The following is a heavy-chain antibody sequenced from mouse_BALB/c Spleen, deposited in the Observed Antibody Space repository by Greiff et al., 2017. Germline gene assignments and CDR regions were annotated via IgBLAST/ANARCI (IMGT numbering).Heavy chain of an antibody. D-gene: IGHD2-4*01. Sequence: DVKLVESGGGLVQPGGSLRLSCATSGFTFTDYYMSWVRQPPGKALEWLGFIRNKANGYTTEYSASVKGRFTISRDNSQSILYLQMNTLRAEDSATYYCARDGGDYDEFAYWGQGTLVTVSA. J-gene: IGHJ3*01. V-gene: IGHV7-3*02. CDR2: IRNKANGYTT. CDR3: ARDGGDYDEFAY. CDR1: GFTFTDYY.